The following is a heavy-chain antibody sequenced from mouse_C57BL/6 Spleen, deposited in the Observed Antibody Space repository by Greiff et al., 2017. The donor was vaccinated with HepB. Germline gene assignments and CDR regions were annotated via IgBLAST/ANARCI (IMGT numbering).Heavy chain of an antibody. V-gene: IGHV5-4*01. CDR3: AREEIGVATNAMVY. CDR1: GFTFSSYA. Sequence: DVKVEESGGGLVKPGGSLKLSCAASGFTFSSYAMSWVRQTPEKRLEWVATISDGGSYTYYPDNVKDRFTISIDNAKNNLYLQLSHLKSEDTAMYYCAREEIGVATNAMVYWGQGTSVTVSS. CDR2: ISDGGSYT. D-gene: IGHD1-1*02. J-gene: IGHJ4*01.